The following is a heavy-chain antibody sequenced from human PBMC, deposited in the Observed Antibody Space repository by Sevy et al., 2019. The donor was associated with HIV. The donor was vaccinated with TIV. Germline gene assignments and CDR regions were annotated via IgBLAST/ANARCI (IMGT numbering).Heavy chain of an antibody. CDR3: ARGYCSSTSCYGSKYYFDY. D-gene: IGHD2-2*01. CDR2: INSDGSST. CDR1: GFTFSSYW. V-gene: IGHV3-74*01. Sequence: GGSLRLSCAASGFTFSSYWMHWVRQAPGKGLVWVSRINSDGSSTSYAHSVKGRFTISRDNAKNTLYLQMNSLRAEDTAVYYCARGYCSSTSCYGSKYYFDYWGQGTLVTVSS. J-gene: IGHJ4*02.